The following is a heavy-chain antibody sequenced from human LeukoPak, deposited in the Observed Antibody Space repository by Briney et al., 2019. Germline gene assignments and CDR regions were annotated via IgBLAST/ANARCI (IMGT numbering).Heavy chain of an antibody. CDR3: ARDGDSSGYYAAFDI. D-gene: IGHD3-22*01. J-gene: IGHJ3*02. V-gene: IGHV3-48*02. CDR2: ISSSSSII. Sequence: GGSLRLSCAASGFTFSSSVMSWVRQAPGKGLEWLSYISSSSSIIYYADSVKGRFTISRDNAKNSLYLQMNSLRDEDTAVYYCARDGDSSGYYAAFDIWGQGTMVTVSS. CDR1: GFTFSSSV.